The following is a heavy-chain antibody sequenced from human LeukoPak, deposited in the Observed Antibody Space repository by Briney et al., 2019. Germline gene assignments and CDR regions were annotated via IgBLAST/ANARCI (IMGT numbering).Heavy chain of an antibody. Sequence: ASVKVSCKASGYTFTSYGISWVRQAPGQGLEWMGWISAYNGNTNYAQKLQGRVTMTTDTSTSTAYMELRSLRSDDTAVYYCARDSPLDILTGYSPYGMDVWGQGTTVTVYS. V-gene: IGHV1-18*01. CDR1: GYTFTSYG. D-gene: IGHD3-9*01. CDR2: ISAYNGNT. J-gene: IGHJ6*02. CDR3: ARDSPLDILTGYSPYGMDV.